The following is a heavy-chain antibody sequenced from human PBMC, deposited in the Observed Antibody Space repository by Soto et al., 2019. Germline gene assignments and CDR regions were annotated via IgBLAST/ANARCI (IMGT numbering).Heavy chain of an antibody. J-gene: IGHJ4*02. CDR1: GYTFTSYG. V-gene: IGHV1-18*01. CDR2: ISAYNGNT. D-gene: IGHD2-15*01. CDR3: ARQYCSGGSCYVDY. Sequence: ASVKVSCKASGYTFTSYGISWVRQAPGQGLEWMGWISAYNGNTNYAQKLQGRVTMTTDTSTSTAYMELRSLRSDDTAVYYWARQYCSGGSCYVDYWGQGTLVTVSS.